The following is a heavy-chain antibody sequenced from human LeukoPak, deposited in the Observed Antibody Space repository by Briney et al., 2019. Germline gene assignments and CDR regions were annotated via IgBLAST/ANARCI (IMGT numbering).Heavy chain of an antibody. CDR2: IGSSGSTI. CDR3: ARDARYSSSWYVDY. J-gene: IGHJ4*02. V-gene: IGHV3-11*01. CDR1: GFTFSDYY. Sequence: GGSLRLSCAASGFTFSDYYMSWIRQAPGKGLEWVSKIGSSGSTIYYADSVKGRFTISRDNAKNSLYLQMNSLRAEDTAVYYCARDARYSSSWYVDYWGQGTLVTVSS. D-gene: IGHD6-13*01.